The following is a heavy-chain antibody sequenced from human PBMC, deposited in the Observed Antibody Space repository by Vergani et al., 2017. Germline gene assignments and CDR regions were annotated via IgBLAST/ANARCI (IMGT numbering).Heavy chain of an antibody. D-gene: IGHD3-10*01. CDR2: VNHGGST. J-gene: IGHJ4*02. Sequence: QVQLQEWGAGLLKTSETLSLTCGVSGGSFSDYYWSWIRQAPGMGLEWIGEVNHGGSTNYNPSLKSRVSISVDTSKNQFSLQLTSVTAADSALYFCASMAGAPTRRNPPPDYWGQGILVTVSS. V-gene: IGHV4-34*01. CDR3: ASMAGAPTRRNPPPDY. CDR1: GGSFSDYY.